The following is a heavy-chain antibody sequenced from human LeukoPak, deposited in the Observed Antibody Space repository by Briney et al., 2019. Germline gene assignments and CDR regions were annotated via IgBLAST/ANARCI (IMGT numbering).Heavy chain of an antibody. CDR2: IYTSGST. V-gene: IGHV4-4*07. CDR1: GGSMSSYY. D-gene: IGHD6-13*01. Sequence: PSETLSLTCTVSGGSMSSYYWSWILQPAGKGLEWIGRIYTSGSTNYNPSLKSRVTMSVDTSKNQFSLKLSSVTAADTAVYYCAAAGEYYYYYYMDVWGKGTTVTVSS. CDR3: AAAGEYYYYYYMDV. J-gene: IGHJ6*03.